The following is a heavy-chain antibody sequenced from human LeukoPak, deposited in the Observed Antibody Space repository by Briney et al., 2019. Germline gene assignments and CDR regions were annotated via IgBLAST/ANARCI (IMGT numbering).Heavy chain of an antibody. CDR1: GGSFSGYY. J-gene: IGHJ5*02. CDR2: INHSGST. D-gene: IGHD3-10*01. V-gene: IGHV4-34*01. Sequence: SETLSLTCAVYGGSFSGYYWSWIRQPPGKGLEWIGEINHSGSTNYNPSLKSRVTILVDTSKNQFSLKLSSVTAADTAVYYCARGAKITIIWFDPWGQGTLVTVSS. CDR3: ARGAKITIIWFDP.